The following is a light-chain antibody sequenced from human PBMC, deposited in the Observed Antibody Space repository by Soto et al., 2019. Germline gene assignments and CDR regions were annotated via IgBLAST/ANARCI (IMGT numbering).Light chain of an antibody. J-gene: IGKJ1*01. CDR3: QQYNNWPRT. V-gene: IGKV3-15*01. CDR2: GAS. Sequence: EIVTTQSPSTLSLSPGERATLPCRASQSVSSYLAWYQQKPGQAPRLLIYGASTRATGIPARFSGSGSGTEFTLTISSLQSEDFALYYCQQYNNWPRTFGQGTKVDIK. CDR1: QSVSSY.